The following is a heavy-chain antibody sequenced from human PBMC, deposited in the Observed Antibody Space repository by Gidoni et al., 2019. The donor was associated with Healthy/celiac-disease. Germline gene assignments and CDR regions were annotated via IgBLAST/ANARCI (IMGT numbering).Heavy chain of an antibody. CDR2: INHSGST. CDR3: ARSLTRGTMVRGVSLGY. Sequence: QVQLQQWGAGLLKPSETLSLTCAVYGGSFSGYYWSWIRQPPGKGLEWIGEINHSGSTNYNPSLKSRVTISVDTSKNQFSLKLSSVTAADTAVYYCARSLTRGTMVRGVSLGYWGQGTLVTVSS. D-gene: IGHD3-10*01. CDR1: GGSFSGYY. V-gene: IGHV4-34*01. J-gene: IGHJ4*02.